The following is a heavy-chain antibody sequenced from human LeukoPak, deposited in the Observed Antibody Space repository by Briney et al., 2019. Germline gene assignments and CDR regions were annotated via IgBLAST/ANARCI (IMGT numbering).Heavy chain of an antibody. CDR2: ISHSGST. CDR3: DRVGAAAGYTIEYCQH. D-gene: IGHD6-13*01. J-gene: IGHJ1*01. CDR1: GGCFSRHY. V-gene: IGHV4-34*01. Sequence: PSETLSLTCAVYGGCFSRHYWSWIRQPPGKGLEWIGEISHSGSTNYNPSLKSRVTILVDTSKNQCSLKLSTVTAADTAMYHFDRVGAAAGYTIEYCQHWGQGTLVTVSS.